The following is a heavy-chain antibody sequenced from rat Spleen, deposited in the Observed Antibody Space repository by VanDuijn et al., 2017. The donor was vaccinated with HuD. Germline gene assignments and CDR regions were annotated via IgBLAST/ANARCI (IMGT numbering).Heavy chain of an antibody. CDR1: GFSLTSYH. V-gene: IGHV2-13*01. J-gene: IGHJ4*01. CDR2: IWGNGKT. D-gene: IGHD1-4*01. CDR3: TRSLPGYNSYVMDA. Sequence: QVQLKESGPGLVQPSQTLSLTCTVSGFSLTSYHVSWVRQPPGKGLEWMGVIWGNGKTYYNSVLKSRLSITRDTSKSQVFFKMDSLQTEDTAIYFCTRSLPGYNSYVMDAWGQGASVTVSS.